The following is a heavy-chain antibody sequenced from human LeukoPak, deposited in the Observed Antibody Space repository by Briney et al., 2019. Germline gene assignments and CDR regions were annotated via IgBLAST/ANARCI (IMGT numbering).Heavy chain of an antibody. CDR2: ISWNSGSI. J-gene: IGHJ4*02. CDR1: GFTFDDYA. D-gene: IGHD3-10*01. V-gene: IGHV3-9*01. CDR3: AKGLWFGELLLGGSFDY. Sequence: PGGSLRLSCAASGFTFDDYAMHWVRQAPGKGLEWVSGISWNSGSIGYADSVKGRFTISRDNAKNSLYLQMNSRRAEATALYYCAKGLWFGELLLGGSFDYWGQGTLVTVSS.